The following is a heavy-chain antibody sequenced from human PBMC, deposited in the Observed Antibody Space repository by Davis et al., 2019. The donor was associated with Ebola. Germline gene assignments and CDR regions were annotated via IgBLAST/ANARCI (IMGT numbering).Heavy chain of an antibody. J-gene: IGHJ4*02. D-gene: IGHD2-15*01. CDR3: ARDPAAYLVVVLAATPHFDY. CDR1: GFTFSSYA. V-gene: IGHV3-23*01. CDR2: ISDSGGST. Sequence: PGGSLRLSCAASGFTFSSYAMSWVRQAPGKGLQWVSSISDSGGSTYYADSVKGRFTISRDTSQNTVYLQMNSLRGEDTAVYYCARDPAAYLVVVLAATPHFDYWGQGTLVTVSS.